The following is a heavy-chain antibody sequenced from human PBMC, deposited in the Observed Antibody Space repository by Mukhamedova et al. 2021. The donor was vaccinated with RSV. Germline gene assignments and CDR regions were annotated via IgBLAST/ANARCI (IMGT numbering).Heavy chain of an antibody. D-gene: IGHD3-16*01. CDR1: NYG. V-gene: IGHV1-3*04. CDR3: ANSEWSNSRWFWGD. J-gene: IGHJ4*02. CDR2: INTGNGNT. Sequence: NYGIHWVRQAPGQRLEWMGWINTGNGNTEYSQNFQGRVTFSRDTSATTAYMELSSLRSEDTAVYFCANSEWSNSRWFWGDWGQGT.